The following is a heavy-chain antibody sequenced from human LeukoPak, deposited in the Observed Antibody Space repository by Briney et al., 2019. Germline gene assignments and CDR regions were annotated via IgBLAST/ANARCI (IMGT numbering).Heavy chain of an antibody. Sequence: GGSLRLSCAASGFTVSSNYMSWVRQAPGKGLEWVSLIYSGGSTYYADSVKGRFTISRDNSKNTLYLQMYSLRAEDTAVYYCARAPRSGSLFYGLDVWGQGTTVTVSS. D-gene: IGHD1-26*01. CDR1: GFTVSSNY. V-gene: IGHV3-66*01. J-gene: IGHJ6*02. CDR2: IYSGGST. CDR3: ARAPRSGSLFYGLDV.